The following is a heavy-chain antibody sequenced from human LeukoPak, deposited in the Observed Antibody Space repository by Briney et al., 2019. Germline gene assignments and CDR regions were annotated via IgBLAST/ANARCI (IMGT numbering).Heavy chain of an antibody. J-gene: IGHJ6*02. Sequence: TGGSLRLSCAASGFTFSSYEMNWVRQAPGKGLEWVSYISTSGSTIYYADSVKGRFTISRDNAKNSLFLQMNSLRAEDTAVYYCARQHIYSYYGMDVWGQGTTVTVSS. CDR1: GFTFSSYE. CDR2: ISTSGSTI. V-gene: IGHV3-48*03. CDR3: ARQHIYSYYGMDV. D-gene: IGHD6-13*01.